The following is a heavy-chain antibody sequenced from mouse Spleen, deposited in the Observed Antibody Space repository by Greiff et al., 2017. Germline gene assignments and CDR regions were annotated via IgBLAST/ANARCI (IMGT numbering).Heavy chain of an antibody. CDR3: ARGLLRYFDV. CDR2: ISYDGSN. Sequence: EVKLVESGPGLVKPSQSLSLTCSVTGYSITSGYYWNWIRQFPGNKLEWMGYISYDGSNNYNPSLKNRISITRDTSKNQFFLKLNSVTTEDTATYYCARGLLRYFDVWGTGTTVTVSS. CDR1: GYSITSGYY. J-gene: IGHJ1*03. V-gene: IGHV3-6*01. D-gene: IGHD2-3*01.